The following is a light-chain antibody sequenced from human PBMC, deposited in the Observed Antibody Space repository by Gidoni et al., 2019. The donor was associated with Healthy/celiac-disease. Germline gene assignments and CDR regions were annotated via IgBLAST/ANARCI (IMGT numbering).Light chain of an antibody. CDR1: QSISSW. V-gene: IGKV1-5*01. J-gene: IGKJ2*01. CDR3: QQYNSYSRYT. CDR2: DAS. Sequence: DIQMLQYPSTLSSSVGDRVTITCRGSQSISSWLAWYQQKPGKAPKLLIYDASSLESGVPSRFSGSGSGTEFTLTIISLQPDDFATYYCQQYNSYSRYTFGQGTKLEIK.